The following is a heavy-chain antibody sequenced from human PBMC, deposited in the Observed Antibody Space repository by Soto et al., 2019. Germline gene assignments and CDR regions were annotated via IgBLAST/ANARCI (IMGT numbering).Heavy chain of an antibody. D-gene: IGHD3-10*01. CDR2: IYYSGST. J-gene: IGHJ4*02. CDR1: GRSISSSSYY. CDR3: ARQTYHYYGSGSYYKAEYYFDS. Sequence: SETLSLTCTVSGRSISSSSYYWGWIRQPPGKGLEGIGSIYYSGSTYCNPSLKSRVTISVDTSKNQFSLKLSSVTAADTAVYYCARQTYHYYGSGSYYKAEYYFDSWGQGTLVTSP. V-gene: IGHV4-39*01.